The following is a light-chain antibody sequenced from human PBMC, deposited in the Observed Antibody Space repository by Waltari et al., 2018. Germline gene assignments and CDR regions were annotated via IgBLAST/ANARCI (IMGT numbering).Light chain of an antibody. CDR2: EVN. J-gene: IGLJ2*01. CDR1: SRDIGGYQY. CDR3: SSYPNTFVV. Sequence: QSALAQPAAVSGSPGQASAISCTGTSRDIGGYQYVSGDQQYPDKAPKLLIYEVNNRPPGVSTRFSGSTSGNSASLTISEIQAEDESAYYCSSYPNTFVVFGGGTKLTVL. V-gene: IGLV2-14*03.